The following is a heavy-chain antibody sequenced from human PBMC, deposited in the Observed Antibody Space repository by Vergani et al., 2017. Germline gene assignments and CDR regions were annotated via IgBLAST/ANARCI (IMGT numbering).Heavy chain of an antibody. J-gene: IGHJ2*01. CDR1: GYSFTSYW. Sequence: EVQLVQSGAEVKKPGESLKISCKGSGYSFTSYWIGWVRQMPGKGLEWMGIIYTGDSDTRYSPSFQGQVTISADKSISTAYLQWSSRKASDTAMYYCASRSTKNYWYFDLWGRGTLVTVSS. CDR2: IYTGDSDT. V-gene: IGHV5-51*01. CDR3: ASRSTKNYWYFDL.